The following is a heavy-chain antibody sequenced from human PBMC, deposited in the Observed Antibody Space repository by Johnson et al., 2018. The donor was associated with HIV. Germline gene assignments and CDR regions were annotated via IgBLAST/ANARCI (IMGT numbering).Heavy chain of an antibody. V-gene: IGHV3-15*01. J-gene: IGHJ3*02. CDR3: AGKTGYDAFDI. CDR2: IKSKIDGGTT. D-gene: IGHD7-27*01. CDR1: GFTFSNAW. Sequence: VQLVESGGGLVKPGGSLRLSCVASGFTFSNAWMSWVRQAPGKGLEWVGRIKSKIDGGTTDYAAAVKGRFTISRDDSKNTQYLQMNSLKTEDTAVYYFAGKTGYDAFDIWGQGTMVTVSS.